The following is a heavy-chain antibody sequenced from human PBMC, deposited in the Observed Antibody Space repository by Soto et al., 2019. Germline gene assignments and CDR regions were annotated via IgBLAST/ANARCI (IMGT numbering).Heavy chain of an antibody. CDR3: ARDRPPWGVVVVAATHPHYGMDV. CDR2: ISSISSYI. V-gene: IGHV3-21*01. Sequence: GWSLRLACAASELTCSSYSMNLVRQAPWKGLEWVSAISSISSYIYYADSVKGRFTISRDNANNSLYLQMNSLRAEDTAVYYCARDRPPWGVVVVAATHPHYGMDVWCQGITVT. J-gene: IGHJ6*02. D-gene: IGHD2-15*01. CDR1: ELTCSSYS.